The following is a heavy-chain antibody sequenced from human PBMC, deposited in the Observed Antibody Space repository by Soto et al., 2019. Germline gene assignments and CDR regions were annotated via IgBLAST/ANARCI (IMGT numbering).Heavy chain of an antibody. CDR1: GYTFTNYG. D-gene: IGHD6-13*01. CDR3: ARDLLYSSRSTVRFDI. CDR2: INTYNGHT. Sequence: QVQLVQSGTEVKKPGASVKVSCKASGYTFTNYGISWVRQAPGQGLEWLAWINTYNGHTNYAQKLQGRVTLTTDTSTSTAQMELRSLRSDDTAVYYCARDLLYSSRSTVRFDIWGQGTMVTVSS. V-gene: IGHV1-18*01. J-gene: IGHJ3*02.